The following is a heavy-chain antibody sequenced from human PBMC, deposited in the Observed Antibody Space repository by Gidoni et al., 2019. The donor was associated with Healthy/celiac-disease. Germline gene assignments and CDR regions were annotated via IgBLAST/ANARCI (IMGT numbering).Heavy chain of an antibody. Sequence: QVQLQESGPGLVKPSETLSLTCTVSGGSISSYYWSWIRQPPGKGLEWIGYIYYSGSTNYNPSLKSRVTISVDSSKNQFSLKLSSVTAADTAVYYCARHYYYDSSGYYRPPLYYFDYWGQGTLVTVSS. J-gene: IGHJ4*02. CDR1: GGSISSYY. CDR3: ARHYYYDSSGYYRPPLYYFDY. D-gene: IGHD3-22*01. CDR2: IYYSGST. V-gene: IGHV4-59*08.